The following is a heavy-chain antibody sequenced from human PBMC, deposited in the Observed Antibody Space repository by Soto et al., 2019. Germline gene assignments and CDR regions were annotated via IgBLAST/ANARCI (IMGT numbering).Heavy chain of an antibody. V-gene: IGHV3-30*03. J-gene: IGHJ4*02. CDR2: ISYDGSNK. CDR1: GFTFSSYG. CDR3: ASDHITGTDYCFDY. Sequence: QVQLVESGGGVVQPGRSLRLSCAASGFTFSSYGMHWVRQAPGKGLEWVAVISYDGSNKYYADSVKGRFTISRDNSKNTLYLQMNSLRAEDTAVYYCASDHITGTDYCFDYWGQGTLVTVSS. D-gene: IGHD1-20*01.